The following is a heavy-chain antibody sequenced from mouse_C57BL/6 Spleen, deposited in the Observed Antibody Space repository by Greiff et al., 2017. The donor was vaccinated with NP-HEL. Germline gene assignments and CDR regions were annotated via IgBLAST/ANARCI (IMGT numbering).Heavy chain of an antibody. Sequence: QVQLQQSGAELVRPGTSVKMSCKASGYTFTNYWIGWAKQRPGHGLEWIGDIYPGGGYTNYNEKLKGKATLTADKSSSTAYMQCSGLTSEDSAIYYWARMNYYGSHWYFDVGGTGTTVTVSS. J-gene: IGHJ1*03. D-gene: IGHD1-1*01. CDR2: IYPGGGYT. CDR1: GYTFTNYW. CDR3: ARMNYYGSHWYFDV. V-gene: IGHV1-63*01.